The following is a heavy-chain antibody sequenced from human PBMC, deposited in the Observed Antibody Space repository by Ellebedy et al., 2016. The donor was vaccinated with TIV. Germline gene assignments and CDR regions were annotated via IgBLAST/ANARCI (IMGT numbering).Heavy chain of an antibody. V-gene: IGHV3-30*02. Sequence: GGSLRLSCAASGFTTSDMHWVRQAPGKGLEWVAFIRSDGSTKYYADSAKGRFTISRDDSKNTLYLQMNSLRVDDTAVYYCVKGAFPVPTVMAVWGQGTTVTVSS. CDR1: GFTTSD. CDR3: VKGAFPVPTVMAV. J-gene: IGHJ6*02. D-gene: IGHD4-17*01. CDR2: IRSDGSTK.